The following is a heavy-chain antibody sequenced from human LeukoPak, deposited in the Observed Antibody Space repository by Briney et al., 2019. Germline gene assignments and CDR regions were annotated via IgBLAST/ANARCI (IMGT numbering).Heavy chain of an antibody. J-gene: IGHJ6*03. V-gene: IGHV3-30*04. Sequence: GGSLRLSCATSGFTFSRFAMHWVRQAPGKGLEWLSYILHDGSHVDYAESVKGRFTISRDNSKDTLYLQLNSLTADDTAIYYCARRAYYMDVWGKGTTVAVSS. CDR2: ILHDGSHV. CDR1: GFTFSRFA. CDR3: ARRAYYMDV.